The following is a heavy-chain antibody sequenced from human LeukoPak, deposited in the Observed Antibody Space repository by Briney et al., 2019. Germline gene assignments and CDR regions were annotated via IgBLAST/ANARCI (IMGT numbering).Heavy chain of an antibody. V-gene: IGHV3-7*03. CDR1: GFTFSSYW. CDR3: HIVVVTAIRGRGAYYFDY. Sequence: GSLRLSCAASGFTFSSYWMSWVRQAPGKGLEWVANIKQDGSEKYYVDSVKGRFTISRDNAKNSLYPQMNSLRAEDTAVYYCHIVVVTAIRGRGAYYFDYWGQGTLVTVSS. J-gene: IGHJ4*02. CDR2: IKQDGSEK. D-gene: IGHD2-21*02.